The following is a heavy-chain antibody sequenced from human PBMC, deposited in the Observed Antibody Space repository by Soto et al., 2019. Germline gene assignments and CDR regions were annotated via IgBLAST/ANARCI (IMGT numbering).Heavy chain of an antibody. V-gene: IGHV3-23*01. J-gene: IGHJ4*02. CDR1: GFTFSSYA. CDR2: ISGSGGST. Sequence: EVQLLESGGGLVQPGGSLRLSCAASGFTFSSYAMSWVRQAPGKGLEWVSGISGSGGSTYYADSVKGRFTISRDNSKNTLFLQMNRLRVEDTAVYYCAKVGIYCTNGVCRGYWGQGTLVTVSS. CDR3: AKVGIYCTNGVCRGY. D-gene: IGHD2-8*01.